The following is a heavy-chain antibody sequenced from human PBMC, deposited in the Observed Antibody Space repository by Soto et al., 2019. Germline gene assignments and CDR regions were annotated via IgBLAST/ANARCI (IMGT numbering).Heavy chain of an antibody. V-gene: IGHV3-21*01. Sequence: PGGSLRLSCAASGFTFSSYSMNWVRQAPGKGLEWVSSISSSSSYIYYADSVKGRFTISRDNAKNSLYLQMNSLRAGDTAVYYCARVQELNWFDPWGQGTLVTVSS. CDR1: GFTFSSYS. CDR2: ISSSSSYI. J-gene: IGHJ5*02. D-gene: IGHD6-13*01. CDR3: ARVQELNWFDP.